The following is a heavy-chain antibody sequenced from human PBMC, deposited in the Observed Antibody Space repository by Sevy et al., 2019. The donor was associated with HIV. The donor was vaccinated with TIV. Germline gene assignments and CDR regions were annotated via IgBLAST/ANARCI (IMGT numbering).Heavy chain of an antibody. V-gene: IGHV3-30*18. D-gene: IGHD3-9*01. CDR1: GFTFSTHG. Sequence: GGSLRLSCAASGFTFSTHGMHWVRQAPGKGLEWVAVISCHGRNKFYGDSVEGRFTISRDNSKKTLYLQMNSLRIEDTAMYYCAKDFTGYNGMDVWGQGTMVTVSS. CDR3: AKDFTGYNGMDV. J-gene: IGHJ6*02. CDR2: ISCHGRNK.